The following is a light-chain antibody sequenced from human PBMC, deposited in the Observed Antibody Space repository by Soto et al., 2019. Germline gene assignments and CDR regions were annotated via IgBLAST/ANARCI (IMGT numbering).Light chain of an antibody. Sequence: EIVLTQSPDTLSLSPGERATLSCRASQSVSSDYLVWYQQKPGLPPRLLIYGASRRATGIPDRFSGSGSGTDFILTISSLEPEDFAVYYCQHYDNTPPSVTFGPGTNVYIK. J-gene: IGKJ3*01. V-gene: IGKV3-20*01. CDR2: GAS. CDR1: QSVSSDY. CDR3: QHYDNTPPSVT.